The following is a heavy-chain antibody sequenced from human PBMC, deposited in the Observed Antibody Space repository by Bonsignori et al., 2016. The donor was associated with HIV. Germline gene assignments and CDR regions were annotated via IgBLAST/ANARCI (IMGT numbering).Heavy chain of an antibody. CDR3: ARRTGGGDPGFRFDVVLPPTMRQADKWFDP. CDR2: IHYSGST. D-gene: IGHD2-2*01. V-gene: IGHV4-39*07. J-gene: IGHJ5*02. Sequence: WIRQPPGKGLEWIGSIHYSGSTYYNPSLRSRATISIDTSRNQFSLKLRSVTAADTAVYYCARRTGGGDPGFRFDVVLPPTMRQADKWFDPWGQGTLVTVSS.